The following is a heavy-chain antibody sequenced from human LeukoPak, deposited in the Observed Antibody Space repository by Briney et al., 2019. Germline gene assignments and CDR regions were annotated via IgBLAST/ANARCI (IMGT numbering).Heavy chain of an antibody. V-gene: IGHV4-34*01. CDR1: GGSFSGYY. CDR3: ARGLDTYKSGVD. Sequence: SETLSLTCAVYGGSFSGYYCTWIRQPPGKGLEWIGEIHPSGSTNYNPSLMSRVSLSLDTSKNQFPLRLSSVTAADTAVYFCARGLDTYKSGVDWGQGTLVTVSS. J-gene: IGHJ4*02. CDR2: IHPSGST. D-gene: IGHD1-26*01.